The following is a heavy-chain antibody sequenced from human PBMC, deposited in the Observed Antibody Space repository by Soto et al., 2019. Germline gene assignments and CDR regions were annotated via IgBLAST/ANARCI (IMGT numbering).Heavy chain of an antibody. Sequence: PGGSLRLSCAASGFTFSNAWMNWVRQAPGKGLEWVGRIKSKTDGGTTDYAAPVKGRFTISRDDSKNTLYLQMNSLKTEDTAVYYCTTDVTIISLIGIAVAGTDYWGQGTLVPVSS. CDR3: TTDVTIISLIGIAVAGTDY. CDR2: IKSKTDGGTT. V-gene: IGHV3-15*07. D-gene: IGHD6-19*01. CDR1: GFTFSNAW. J-gene: IGHJ4*02.